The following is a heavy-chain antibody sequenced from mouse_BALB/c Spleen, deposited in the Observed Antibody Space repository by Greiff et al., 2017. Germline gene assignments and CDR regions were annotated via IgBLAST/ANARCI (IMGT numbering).Heavy chain of an antibody. CDR1: GFTFSDYY. Sequence: EVQLVECGGGLVKPGGSLKLSCAASGFTFSDYYMYWVRQTPEKRLEWVATISDGGSYTYYPDSVKGRFTISRDNAKNNLYLQMSSLKSEDTAMYYCARESLTMRGAMDYWGQGTSVTVSS. D-gene: IGHD1-1*02. V-gene: IGHV5-4*02. CDR3: ARESLTMRGAMDY. J-gene: IGHJ4*01. CDR2: ISDGGSYT.